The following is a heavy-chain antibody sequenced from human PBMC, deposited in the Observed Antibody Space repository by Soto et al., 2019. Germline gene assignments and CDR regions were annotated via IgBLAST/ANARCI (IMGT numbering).Heavy chain of an antibody. V-gene: IGHV1-18*01. D-gene: IGHD2-21*01. J-gene: IGHJ4*01. CDR3: AREGVRFPLDY. Sequence: ASVKVSCKASGYTFSDYGISWVRQAPGQGLEWMGWISIYKAATKYAQKVQGRFTMTTDTSTNTAYMELRSLRSDDTAVYYCAREGVRFPLDYWG. CDR1: GYTFSDYG. CDR2: ISIYKAAT.